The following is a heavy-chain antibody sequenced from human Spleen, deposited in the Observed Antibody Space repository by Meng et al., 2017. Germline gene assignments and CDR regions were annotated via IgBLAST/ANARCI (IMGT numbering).Heavy chain of an antibody. V-gene: IGHV4-39*01. CDR2: IGHSGIT. D-gene: IGHD1-14*01. Sequence: QPHLQEAGPGLVKPSEALSLTCSGSGGSISTSGYYWGWIRQPQGKGLEWIGRIGHSGITYYTPSLKSRVTVSIDTSKSQFSLKLTSVTAADTAVYYCARGVLRNSIKLPVSFDPWGQGTLVTVSS. CDR3: ARGVLRNSIKLPVSFDP. J-gene: IGHJ5*02. CDR1: GGSISTSGYY.